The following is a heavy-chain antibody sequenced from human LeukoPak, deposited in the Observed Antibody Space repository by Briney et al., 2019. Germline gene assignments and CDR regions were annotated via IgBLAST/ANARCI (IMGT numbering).Heavy chain of an antibody. J-gene: IGHJ4*02. CDR2: INHSGST. D-gene: IGHD3-3*01. CDR1: GYSISSGYY. Sequence: PSETLSLTCAVSGYSISSGYYWDWIRQPPGKGLEWIGEINHSGSTNYNPSLKSRVTISVDTSKNQFSLKLSSVTAADTAVYYCASYDFWSGYCDYWGQGTLVTVSS. V-gene: IGHV4-38-2*01. CDR3: ASYDFWSGYCDY.